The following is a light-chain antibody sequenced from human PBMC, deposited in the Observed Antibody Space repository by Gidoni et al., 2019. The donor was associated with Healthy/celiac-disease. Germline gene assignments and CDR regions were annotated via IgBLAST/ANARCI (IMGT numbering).Light chain of an antibody. V-gene: IGKV1-39*01. J-gene: IGKJ1*01. Sequence: DIQMTQSPSSLSASVGDRVTITCRASQSISSYLNWYQQKPGKAPKLLIYAASSLQSWVPSRFSGSGSGTDFTLTISSLQPEDFATYYCQQSYSTLWTFXQXTKVEIK. CDR3: QQSYSTLWT. CDR1: QSISSY. CDR2: AAS.